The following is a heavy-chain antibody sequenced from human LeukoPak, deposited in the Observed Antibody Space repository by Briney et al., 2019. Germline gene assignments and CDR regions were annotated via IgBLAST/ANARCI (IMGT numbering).Heavy chain of an antibody. J-gene: IGHJ4*02. CDR2: IYYSGST. Sequence: SSETLSLTCTVSGGSINNYYWSWIRQPPGKGLEWIGYIYYSGSTYYNPSLKSRVTISVDTSKNQFSLKLSSVTAADTAVYYCARGDRPLRHFDYWGQGTLVTVSS. CDR1: GGSINNYY. CDR3: ARGDRPLRHFDY. D-gene: IGHD3-16*01. V-gene: IGHV4-59*12.